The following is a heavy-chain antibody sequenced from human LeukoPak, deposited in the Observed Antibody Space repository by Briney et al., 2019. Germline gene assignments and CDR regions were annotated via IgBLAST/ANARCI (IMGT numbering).Heavy chain of an antibody. Sequence: PSETLSLTCTVSGGSISSYYWSWIRQPPGKGREWIGYIYYSGSTNYNPSLKGRVTISVDTSKNQFSLKLSSVTAADTAVYYCARVEYGGNFDHWGQGTLVTVSS. CDR3: ARVEYGGNFDH. J-gene: IGHJ4*02. CDR1: GGSISSYY. V-gene: IGHV4-59*01. D-gene: IGHD4-23*01. CDR2: IYYSGST.